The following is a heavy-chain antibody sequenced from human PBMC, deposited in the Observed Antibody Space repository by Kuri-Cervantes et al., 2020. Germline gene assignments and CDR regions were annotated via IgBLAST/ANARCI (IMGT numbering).Heavy chain of an antibody. CDR3: ARERSEWFGELLSPLDY. V-gene: IGHV1-46*01. Sequence: ASGKVTCKASGYTFTSYYMHWVRQAPGQGLEWMGIINPSGGSTSYAQKFQGRVTMTRDTSTSTVYMELSSLRSEDTAVYYCARERSEWFGELLSPLDYWGQGTLVTVSS. J-gene: IGHJ4*02. CDR1: GYTFTSYY. D-gene: IGHD3-10*01. CDR2: INPSGGST.